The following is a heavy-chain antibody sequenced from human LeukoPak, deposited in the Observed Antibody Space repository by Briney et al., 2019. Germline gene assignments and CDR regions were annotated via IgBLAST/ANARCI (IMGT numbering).Heavy chain of an antibody. Sequence: PSETLSLTCTVSGGSVSSDSYYWSWIRQPPGKKLEWIGYIYNSENTNYNPSLKSRVPMSVYTSKNQSSLKLSSVTAADTAVYYCARDRYAQTFDYWGQGTLVTVSS. V-gene: IGHV4-61*01. D-gene: IGHD2-2*01. CDR2: IYNSENT. CDR3: ARDRYAQTFDY. CDR1: GGSVSSDSYY. J-gene: IGHJ4*02.